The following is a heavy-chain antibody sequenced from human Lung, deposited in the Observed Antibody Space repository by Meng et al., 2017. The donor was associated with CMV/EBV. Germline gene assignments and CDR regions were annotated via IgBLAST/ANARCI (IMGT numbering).Heavy chain of an antibody. CDR3: AKDRCSSTSCRYYYYGMDV. Sequence: SFAASGFTFSSYGMHLVRQAPGKGLEWVAFIRHDGNNKYYADPVKGRFTISRDSSKNTLYLQMNSRRAEDTAVYYCAKDRCSSTSCRYYYYGMDVWXQGTTVTVSS. V-gene: IGHV3-30*02. J-gene: IGHJ6*02. CDR2: IRHDGNNK. CDR1: GFTFSSYG. D-gene: IGHD2-2*01.